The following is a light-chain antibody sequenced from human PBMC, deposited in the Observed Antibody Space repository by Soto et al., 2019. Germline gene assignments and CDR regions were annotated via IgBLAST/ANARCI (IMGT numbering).Light chain of an antibody. CDR3: QHYNSYSEA. J-gene: IGKJ1*01. CDR1: QGISNY. Sequence: DIQMTQSPSSLSASVGDGVTITCRASQGISNYLAWYQQKPGKVPKLLIYKASTLKSGVPSRFSGSGSGAEFTLTISSLQPDDFATYYCQHYNSYSEAFGQGTKVDIK. V-gene: IGKV1-5*03. CDR2: KAS.